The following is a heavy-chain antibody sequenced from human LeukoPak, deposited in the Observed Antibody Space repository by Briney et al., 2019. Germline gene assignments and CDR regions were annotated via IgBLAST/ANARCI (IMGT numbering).Heavy chain of an antibody. CDR3: ARDQDGSGSYYRSGHHY. Sequence: PGGSLRLSCAASGFTFSSYSMNWVRQAPGKGLEWVSSISSSSSYIYYADSVKGRFTISRDNSKNTLYLQMNSLRAEDTAVYYCARDQDGSGSYYRSGHHYWGQGTLVTVSS. V-gene: IGHV3-21*01. CDR2: ISSSSSYI. D-gene: IGHD3-10*01. J-gene: IGHJ4*02. CDR1: GFTFSSYS.